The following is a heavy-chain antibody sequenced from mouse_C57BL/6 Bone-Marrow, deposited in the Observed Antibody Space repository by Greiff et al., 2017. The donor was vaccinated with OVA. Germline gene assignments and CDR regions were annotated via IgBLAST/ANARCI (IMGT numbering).Heavy chain of an antibody. V-gene: IGHV5-12*01. CDR1: GFTFSDFY. CDR3: AKLDAKAY. Sequence: EVKLVESGGGLVQPGGSLKLSCAASGFTFSDFYMYWIRQTPEKRLEWVAYISNGGGSTYYPDTVKGRFTISRDNAKNTLYLQMSRLKSEDTSMYYCAKLDAKAYWGQGSSVTGSS. J-gene: IGHJ4*01. D-gene: IGHD2-3*01. CDR2: ISNGGGST.